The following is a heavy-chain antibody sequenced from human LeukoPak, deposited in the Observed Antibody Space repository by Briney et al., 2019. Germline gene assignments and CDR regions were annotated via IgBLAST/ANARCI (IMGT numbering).Heavy chain of an antibody. J-gene: IGHJ5*02. CDR3: AKSPSLAVAARA. D-gene: IGHD6-19*01. Sequence: GGSLRLSCAASGFTFSSYAMSWVRQAPEKGLEWVSAISGSGGSTYYADSVKGRFTISRDNSKNTLYLQMNSLRAEDTAVYYCAKSPSLAVAARAWGQGTLVTVSS. V-gene: IGHV3-23*01. CDR2: ISGSGGST. CDR1: GFTFSSYA.